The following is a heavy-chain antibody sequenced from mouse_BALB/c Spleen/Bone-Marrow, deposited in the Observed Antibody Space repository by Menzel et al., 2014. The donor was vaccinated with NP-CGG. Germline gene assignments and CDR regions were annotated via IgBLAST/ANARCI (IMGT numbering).Heavy chain of an antibody. CDR2: ITKGGGST. CDR1: GFTFSDYY. Sequence: EVQLQESGGGLVQPGGSLKLSCATSGFTFSDYYMYWVRQTPEKRLEWVAYITKGGGSTYYPDIVKGRSTISRDNAKNTLYLQMSRLKSEDTAMYYCARQLAYAMDYWGQGTSVTVSS. D-gene: IGHD4-1*01. J-gene: IGHJ4*01. V-gene: IGHV5-12*02. CDR3: ARQLAYAMDY.